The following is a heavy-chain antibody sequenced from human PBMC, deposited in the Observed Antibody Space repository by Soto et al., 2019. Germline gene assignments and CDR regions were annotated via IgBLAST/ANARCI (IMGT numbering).Heavy chain of an antibody. CDR2: IYYSGST. V-gene: IGHV4-30-4*01. CDR3: ARGIRYYDFWSGYYLGNWFDP. D-gene: IGHD3-3*01. J-gene: IGHJ5*02. CDR1: GGSISSGDYY. Sequence: QVQLQESGPGLVKPSQTLSLTCTVSGGSISSGDYYWSWIRQPPGKGLEWIGYIYYSGSTYYNPSLKSRVNISVDTSKNQFSLKLSSVTAADTAVYYCARGIRYYDFWSGYYLGNWFDPWGQGTLVTVSS.